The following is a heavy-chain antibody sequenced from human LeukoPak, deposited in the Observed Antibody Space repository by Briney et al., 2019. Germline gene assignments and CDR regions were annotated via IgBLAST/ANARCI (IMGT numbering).Heavy chain of an antibody. CDR3: AREKRAYCPTADCHNWFDP. D-gene: IGHD1-26*01. J-gene: IGHJ5*02. CDR1: GYTFTVYP. CDR2: IDPNSGDT. V-gene: IGHV1-2*02. Sequence: ASVKVSCKASGYTFTVYPVHWVPQAPGQRLEWMGLIDPNSGDTNYAQKFQGTVTITGDTSISTVNLELTSLRPDDTAVVDCAREKRAYCPTADCHNWFDPWGQGTLVTVSS.